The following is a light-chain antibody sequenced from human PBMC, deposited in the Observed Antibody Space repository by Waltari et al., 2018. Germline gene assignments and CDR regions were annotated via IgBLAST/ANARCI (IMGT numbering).Light chain of an antibody. CDR3: QQSYSSLT. V-gene: IGKV1-39*01. CDR2: TTS. J-gene: IGKJ4*01. CDR1: QSITSL. Sequence: DIQMTQSPSSLSASVGDRVTITCRASQSITSLLHWYQQKPGKAPKLLISTTSILQSGVPSRFSGSGSWTDFTLTISSLQPEDSATYFCQQSYSSLTFGGGTKVEIK.